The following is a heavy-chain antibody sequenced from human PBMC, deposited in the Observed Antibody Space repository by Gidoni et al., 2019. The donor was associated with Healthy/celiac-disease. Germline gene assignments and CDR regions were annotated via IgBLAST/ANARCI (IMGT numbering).Heavy chain of an antibody. CDR1: GSSLSTSGMC. D-gene: IGHD4-17*01. Sequence: QVTLRESGPALVKHTQTLTLTCTFSGSSLSTSGMCVSWILQRPGKALEWLARIDRDDNKSYSTYLKTSITSSKDTSKNQVVLTKTNMDPVDTATYYCARIIGYGDYLHDYWGQGTLVTVSS. CDR3: ARIIGYGDYLHDY. V-gene: IGHV2-70*15. J-gene: IGHJ4*02. CDR2: IDRDDNK.